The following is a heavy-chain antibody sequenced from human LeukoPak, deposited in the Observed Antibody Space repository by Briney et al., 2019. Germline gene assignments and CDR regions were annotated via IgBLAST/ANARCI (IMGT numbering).Heavy chain of an antibody. CDR3: AKDWDCSGGYYFDS. J-gene: IGHJ4*02. V-gene: IGHV3-23*01. CDR1: GFTFSNYA. D-gene: IGHD2-15*01. Sequence: GGSLRLSCAASGFTFSNYAMSWVRQAPGKGLEWVSTVSDSGGSTYYAVSVKGHFAISRDNPKNTLFLQMNSLRAEDTAVYYCAKDWDCSGGYYFDSWGQGTLVTVSS. CDR2: VSDSGGST.